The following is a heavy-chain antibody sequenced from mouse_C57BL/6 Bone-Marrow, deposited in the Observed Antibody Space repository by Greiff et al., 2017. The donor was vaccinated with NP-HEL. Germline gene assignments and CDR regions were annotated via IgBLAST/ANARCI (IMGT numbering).Heavy chain of an antibody. CDR1: GFSLTSYG. D-gene: IGHD1-1*01. CDR2: IWRGGST. V-gene: IGHV2-5*01. CDR3: ANHYYGSSYDAMDY. J-gene: IGHJ4*01. Sequence: VQLVESGPGLVQPSQSLSITCTVSGFSLTSYGVHWVRQSPGKGLEWLGVIWRGGSTDYNAAFMSRLSITKDNSKSQVFFKMNSLQADDTAIYYCANHYYGSSYDAMDYWGQGTSVTVSS.